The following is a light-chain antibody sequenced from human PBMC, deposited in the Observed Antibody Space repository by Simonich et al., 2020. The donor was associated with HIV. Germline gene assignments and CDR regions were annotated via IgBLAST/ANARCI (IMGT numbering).Light chain of an antibody. CDR2: WAA. Sequence: DIVMTQSPDSLAVSLGERATINCKSSQSVLYSSNNKNYLAWYQQKLGQPPKLLIYWAATREAGVPVRFSGSGSGTDFTLTISSLQAEDVAVYYCQQYYRTPPTFGQGTKVEIK. V-gene: IGKV4-1*01. CDR1: QSVLYSSNNKNY. CDR3: QQYYRTPPT. J-gene: IGKJ1*01.